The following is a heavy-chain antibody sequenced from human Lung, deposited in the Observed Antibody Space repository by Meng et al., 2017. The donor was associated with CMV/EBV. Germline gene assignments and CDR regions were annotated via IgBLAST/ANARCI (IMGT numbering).Heavy chain of an antibody. CDR2: IWHGGNT. CDR3: ARGELALGFDS. CDR1: GGSISGRPW. Sequence: SLTCSVTGGSISGRPWWNWVRQPPGKGLEWIGEIWHGGNTNYNVTLKSRVTLSIDKSNNQFSLKLNSVTAADTAVYFCARGELALGFDSWGQGILVTVSS. V-gene: IGHV4-4*01. D-gene: IGHD1-7*01. J-gene: IGHJ4*02.